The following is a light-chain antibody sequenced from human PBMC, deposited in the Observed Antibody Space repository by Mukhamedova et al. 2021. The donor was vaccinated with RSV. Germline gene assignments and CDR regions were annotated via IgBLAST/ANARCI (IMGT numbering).Light chain of an antibody. Sequence: GGYNYVSWYQQHPGQAPKLMIYDVINRPSGVSDRFSGSKSGNTASLTISGLQAEDEADYYCSSYRGNSFTTTSSLFFGGGTKVTV. J-gene: IGLJ2*01. CDR2: DVI. V-gene: IGLV2-14*03. CDR1: GGYNY. CDR3: SSYRGNSFTTTSSLF.